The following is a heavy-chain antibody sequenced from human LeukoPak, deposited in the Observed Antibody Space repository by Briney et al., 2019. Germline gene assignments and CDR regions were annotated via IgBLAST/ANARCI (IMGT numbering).Heavy chain of an antibody. J-gene: IGHJ4*02. D-gene: IGHD3-10*01. CDR2: INHSGST. CDR3: ARGRYGSGSYYKAFDY. Sequence: SETLSLTCAVYGGSFSGYYWSWIRQPPGKGLEWIGEINHSGSTNYNPSLKSRVTISVDTSKNQFSLKLSSVTAADTAVYYCARGRYGSGSYYKAFDYWGQGTLVTVSS. V-gene: IGHV4-34*01. CDR1: GGSFSGYY.